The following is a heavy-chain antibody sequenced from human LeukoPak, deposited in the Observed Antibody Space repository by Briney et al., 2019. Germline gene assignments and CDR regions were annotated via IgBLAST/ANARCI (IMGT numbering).Heavy chain of an antibody. J-gene: IGHJ6*03. Sequence: SEALSLTCAVYGGSFSGYYWSWIRQPPGKGLEWIGEINHSGSTNYNPSLKSRVTISVDTSKNQFSLKLSSVTAADTAVYYCARGRIVVVPAATYYYYYMDVWGKGTTVTVSS. CDR2: INHSGST. D-gene: IGHD2-2*01. V-gene: IGHV4-34*01. CDR3: ARGRIVVVPAATYYYYYMDV. CDR1: GGSFSGYY.